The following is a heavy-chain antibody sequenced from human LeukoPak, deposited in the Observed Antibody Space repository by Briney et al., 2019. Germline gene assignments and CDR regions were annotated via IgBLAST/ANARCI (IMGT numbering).Heavy chain of an antibody. Sequence: SETLSLTCTVSGYSISSGYYWGWIRQPPGKGLEWIGSIYHSGSTYYNPSLKSRVTISVDTSKNQFSLKLSSVTAADTAVYYCASCYYGSGSYRTRSAFDIWGQGTMVTVSS. CDR2: IYHSGST. CDR1: GYSISSGYY. J-gene: IGHJ3*02. V-gene: IGHV4-38-2*02. CDR3: ASCYYGSGSYRTRSAFDI. D-gene: IGHD3-10*01.